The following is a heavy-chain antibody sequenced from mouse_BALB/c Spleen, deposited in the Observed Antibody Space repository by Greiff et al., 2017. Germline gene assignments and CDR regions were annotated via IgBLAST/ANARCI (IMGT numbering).Heavy chain of an antibody. CDR2: IYPGGGYT. Sequence: VQLQQSGAELVRPGTSVKISCKASGYTFTNYWLGWVKQRPGHGLEWIGDIYPGGGYTNYNEKFKGKATLTADTSSSTAYMQLSSLTSEDSAVYFCARRGYLYAMDYWGQGTSVTVSS. J-gene: IGHJ4*01. D-gene: IGHD5-1*01. V-gene: IGHV1-63*02. CDR1: GYTFTNYW. CDR3: ARRGYLYAMDY.